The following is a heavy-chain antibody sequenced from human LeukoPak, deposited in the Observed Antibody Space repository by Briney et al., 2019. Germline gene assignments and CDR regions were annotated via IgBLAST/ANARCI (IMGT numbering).Heavy chain of an antibody. V-gene: IGHV3-7*01. CDR3: ARVSMGNAFDI. Sequence: PGGCLRLSCAVSGFTYSRFWMTWVRQAPGKGLEWVANIKHDGREKNYVDSVKGRFTISRDNAKNSLYLQMNSLRAEDTAVYYCARVSMGNAFDIWGQGTMVTVSS. D-gene: IGHD2/OR15-2a*01. CDR2: IKHDGREK. CDR1: GFTYSRFW. J-gene: IGHJ3*02.